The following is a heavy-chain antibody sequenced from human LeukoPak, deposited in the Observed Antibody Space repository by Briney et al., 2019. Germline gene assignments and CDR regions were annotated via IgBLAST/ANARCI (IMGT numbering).Heavy chain of an antibody. J-gene: IGHJ6*03. Sequence: ASVKVSCKASGGTFSSYAISWVRQAPGQGLEWMGGIIPIFGTANYAQKFQGRVTITTDESTSTAYMELSSLRSEDTVVYYCARSPSTVRNRYYYYMDVWGKGTTVTVSS. D-gene: IGHD4-11*01. CDR1: GGTFSSYA. CDR3: ARSPSTVRNRYYYYMDV. CDR2: IIPIFGTA. V-gene: IGHV1-69*05.